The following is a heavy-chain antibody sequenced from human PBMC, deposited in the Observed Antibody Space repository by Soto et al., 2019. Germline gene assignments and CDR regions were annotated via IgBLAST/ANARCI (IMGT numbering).Heavy chain of an antibody. J-gene: IGHJ4*02. V-gene: IGHV1-18*01. D-gene: IGHD5-12*01. CDR3: ARADGDIVATRFDY. Sequence: ASVKVSCKASGYTFTSYGISCVRQAPGQGLEWMGWISAYNGNTNYAQKLQGRVTMTTDTSTSTAYMELRSLRSDDTAVYYCARADGDIVATRFDYWGQGTLVTVSS. CDR2: ISAYNGNT. CDR1: GYTFTSYG.